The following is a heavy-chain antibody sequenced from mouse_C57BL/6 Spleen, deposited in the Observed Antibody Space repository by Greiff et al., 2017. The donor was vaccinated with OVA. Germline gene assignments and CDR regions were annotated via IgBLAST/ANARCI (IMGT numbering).Heavy chain of an antibody. D-gene: IGHD2-2*01. V-gene: IGHV1-81*01. CDR1: GYTFTSYG. J-gene: IGHJ4*01. Sequence: QVHVKQSGAELARPGASVKLSCKASGYTFTSYGISWVKQRTGQGLEWIGEIYPRSGNTYYNEKFKGKATLTADKSSSTAYMELRSLTSEDSAVYFCARWGYVYYYAMDYWGQGTSVTVSS. CDR3: ARWGYVYYYAMDY. CDR2: IYPRSGNT.